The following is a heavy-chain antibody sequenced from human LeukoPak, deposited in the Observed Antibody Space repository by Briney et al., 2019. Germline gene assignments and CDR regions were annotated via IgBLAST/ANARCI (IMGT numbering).Heavy chain of an antibody. V-gene: IGHV3-11*04. CDR1: GFIFSDYY. CDR2: IISSGGTM. CDR3: ASSVGHSYYYDSSGPPYFDY. D-gene: IGHD3-22*01. Sequence: GGSLRLSCAGSGFIFSDYYMSWIRQAPGKGLEWLSYIISSGGTMFYADSVKGRFTISRDNAKNSLYLQMNSLRAEDTAVYYCASSVGHSYYYDSSGPPYFDYWGQGTLVTVSS. J-gene: IGHJ4*02.